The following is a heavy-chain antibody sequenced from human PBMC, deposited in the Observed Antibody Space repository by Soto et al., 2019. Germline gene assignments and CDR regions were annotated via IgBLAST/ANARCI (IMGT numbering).Heavy chain of an antibody. V-gene: IGHV3-9*01. CDR1: GFTFDDYA. J-gene: IGHJ6*02. CDR2: ISWKSASI. D-gene: IGHD2-8*02. CDR3: AKSTGGTANGMDV. Sequence: PGGSLRLSCAASGFTFDDYAMFWVRQAPGKGLEWVSGISWKSASIGYADSVKGRFTISRDNAKNSLYLQMNSLRAEDTALYYCAKSTGGTANGMDVWGQGTTVTVSS.